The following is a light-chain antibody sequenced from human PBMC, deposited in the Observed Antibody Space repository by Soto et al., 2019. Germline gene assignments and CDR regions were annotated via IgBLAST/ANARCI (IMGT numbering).Light chain of an antibody. CDR3: CSYAGSYTHV. Sequence: QSVLTQPPSVSGSPGQSVTISCTGTSSDVGNYSYVSWYQQHPGKAPRLMIYDVSKRPSGVPGRFSGSKSGNTASLSVSGLQAEDEAEYYCCSYAGSYTHVFGTGTKLTVL. V-gene: IGLV2-11*01. J-gene: IGLJ1*01. CDR1: SSDVGNYSY. CDR2: DVS.